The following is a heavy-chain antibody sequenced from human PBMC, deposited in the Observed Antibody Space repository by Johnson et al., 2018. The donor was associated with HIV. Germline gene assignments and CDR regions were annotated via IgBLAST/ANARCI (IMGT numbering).Heavy chain of an antibody. CDR3: ARSVNAGRPFDI. V-gene: IGHV3-48*03. J-gene: IGHJ3*02. Sequence: VQLVESGGGLVQPGGSLRLSCAASGFAFSSYAMTWIRQAPGKGLEWVSYISGSDGAIWYADSVKGRFTVSRDNAKNSFYLQMNSLRAEDTAVYYCARSVNAGRPFDIWGQGTLVTVSS. CDR2: ISGSDGAI. D-gene: IGHD2-8*01. CDR1: GFAFSSYA.